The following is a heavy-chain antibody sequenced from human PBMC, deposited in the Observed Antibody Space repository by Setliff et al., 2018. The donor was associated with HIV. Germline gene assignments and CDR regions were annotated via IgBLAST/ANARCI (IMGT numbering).Heavy chain of an antibody. CDR3: TTAPFTIILVEISEDAFDI. D-gene: IGHD3-22*01. Sequence: GGSLRLSCEASGFTFSHVWMSWVRQAPGKGLEWVGRIKRKTDGGTADYAAPVKGRLTISRDDSKNTVYLQMDSLKTEDTAIYYCTTAPFTIILVEISEDAFDIWGQGTVVTVSS. V-gene: IGHV3-15*01. J-gene: IGHJ3*02. CDR1: GFTFSHVW. CDR2: IKRKTDGGTA.